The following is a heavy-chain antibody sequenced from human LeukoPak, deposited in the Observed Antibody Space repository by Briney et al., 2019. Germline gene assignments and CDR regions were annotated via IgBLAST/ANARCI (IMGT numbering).Heavy chain of an antibody. CDR1: GGSISSYY. CDR3: ARGEVEMATIPFDY. CDR2: IYYSGST. J-gene: IGHJ4*02. Sequence: SETLSLTCTVSGGSISSYYWSWIRQPPGKGLEWIGYIYYSGSTNYNPSLKSRVTISVDTSKHQFSLKLSSVTAADTAVYYCARGEVEMATIPFDYWGQGTLVIVSS. D-gene: IGHD5-24*01. V-gene: IGHV4-59*01.